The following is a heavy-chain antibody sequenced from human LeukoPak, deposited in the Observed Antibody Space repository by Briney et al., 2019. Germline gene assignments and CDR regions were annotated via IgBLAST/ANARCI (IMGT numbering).Heavy chain of an antibody. Sequence: PGGSLRLSCAASGFSYMNAWMIWVRQAPGKGLEWVGRIKSNADGGTPDYAAPARGRFTISRDDSKNKLYLQMNSLKTEDAAVYYCTTFYHEYSPYWGRGTLVTVSS. J-gene: IGHJ4*02. CDR1: GFSYMNAW. CDR2: IKSNADGGTP. CDR3: TTFYHEYSPY. D-gene: IGHD2/OR15-2a*01. V-gene: IGHV3-15*01.